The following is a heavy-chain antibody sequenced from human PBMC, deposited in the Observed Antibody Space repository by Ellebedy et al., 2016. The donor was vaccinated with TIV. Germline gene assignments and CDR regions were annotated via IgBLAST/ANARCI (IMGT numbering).Heavy chain of an antibody. CDR2: IYPGDSDT. D-gene: IGHD5-18*01. CDR3: ARLPSVRGIQHHYYYGMDV. J-gene: IGHJ6*02. CDR1: GYSFTSYW. V-gene: IGHV5-51*01. Sequence: GESLKISCKGSGYSFTSYWIGWVRQMPGKGLGWMGIIYPGDSDTRYSPSFQGQVTISADKSISTAYLQWSSLKASDTAMYYCARLPSVRGIQHHYYYGMDVWGQGTTVTVSS.